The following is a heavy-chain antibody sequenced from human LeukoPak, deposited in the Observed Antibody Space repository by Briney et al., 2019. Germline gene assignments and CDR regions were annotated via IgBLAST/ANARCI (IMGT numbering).Heavy chain of an antibody. CDR1: GFTFSSYA. Sequence: PGGSLRLSCAASGFTFSSYAMSWVRQAPGKGLEWVSAISGSGGSTYYADSVKGRFTISRDNSKNTLYLQMNSLRAEDPAVNYCAKESCGVDIVAAIIDYWGQGTLVTVSS. CDR2: ISGSGGST. D-gene: IGHD5-12*01. CDR3: AKESCGVDIVAAIIDY. J-gene: IGHJ4*02. V-gene: IGHV3-23*01.